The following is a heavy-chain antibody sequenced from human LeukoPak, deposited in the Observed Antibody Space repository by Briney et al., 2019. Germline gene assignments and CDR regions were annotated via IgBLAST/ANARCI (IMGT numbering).Heavy chain of an antibody. D-gene: IGHD6-13*01. J-gene: IGHJ4*02. CDR1: GGSISSYY. V-gene: IGHV4-59*01. CDR3: ARGGSSWPYYFDY. CDR2: IYYSGST. Sequence: PSETLALTRTVSGGSISSYYCSWIRQPPGKGLEWIGYIYYSGSTNYNPSLKSRVTISVDTSKNQSSLKLSSVTAADTAAYYCARGGSSWPYYFDYWGQGSLATVSS.